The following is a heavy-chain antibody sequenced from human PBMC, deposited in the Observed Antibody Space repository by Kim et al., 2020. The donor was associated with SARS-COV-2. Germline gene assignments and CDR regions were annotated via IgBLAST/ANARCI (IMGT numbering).Heavy chain of an antibody. CDR3: ARLVGYCSGGSCFPGPITYYYYYGMDV. D-gene: IGHD2-15*01. Sequence: SETLSLTCTVSGGSISSSSYYWGWIRQPPGKGLEWIGSIYYSGSTYYNPSLKSRVTISVDTSKNQFSLKLSSVTAADTAVYYCARLVGYCSGGSCFPGPITYYYYYGMDVWGQGTTVTVSS. CDR1: GGSISSSSYY. CDR2: IYYSGST. J-gene: IGHJ6*02. V-gene: IGHV4-39*01.